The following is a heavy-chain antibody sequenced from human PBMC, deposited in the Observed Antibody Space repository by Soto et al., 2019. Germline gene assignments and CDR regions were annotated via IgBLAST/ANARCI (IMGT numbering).Heavy chain of an antibody. V-gene: IGHV3-74*01. CDR2: ISSDGSST. J-gene: IGHJ4*02. CDR3: ARGTVMDHDFGDQ. CDR1: GFTFSNYW. D-gene: IGHD4-17*01. Sequence: EVQLVESGGGLVQPGGSLRLSCAASGFTFSNYWMHWVRQVPRKGLVWVSRISSDGSSTSYGDSVKGRFIISIDTAKNTLYRQVNSLRAEDKAVYYCARGTVMDHDFGDQWGQGTLVAVSS.